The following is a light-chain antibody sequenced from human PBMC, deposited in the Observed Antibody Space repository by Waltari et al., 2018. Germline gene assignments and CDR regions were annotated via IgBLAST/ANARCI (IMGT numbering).Light chain of an antibody. CDR3: QQYGSSQT. Sequence: EIVLTKSPGTLSLSPGETATITCRASQSVSSSYLAWYQQKPGQAPRRLIYGASSRATGIPDRFSGSGSGTDFTLTISRLEPEDFAVYYCQQYGSSQTFGQGTKVEIK. CDR1: QSVSSSY. CDR2: GAS. J-gene: IGKJ1*01. V-gene: IGKV3-20*01.